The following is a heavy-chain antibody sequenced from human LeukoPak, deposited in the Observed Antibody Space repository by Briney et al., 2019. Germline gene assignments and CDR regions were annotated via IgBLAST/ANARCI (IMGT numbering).Heavy chain of an antibody. Sequence: GASVKVSCKTSGYTFSEYYIYWVRQAPGQGLEWMGWIDPSTGGTNYAQNFQGRVTMTRDTSISTAYMELSRLRSDDTAVYYCARDPGSGWYYFDYWDQGTLVTVSS. CDR2: IDPSTGGT. D-gene: IGHD6-19*01. CDR1: GYTFSEYY. V-gene: IGHV1-2*02. J-gene: IGHJ4*02. CDR3: ARDPGSGWYYFDY.